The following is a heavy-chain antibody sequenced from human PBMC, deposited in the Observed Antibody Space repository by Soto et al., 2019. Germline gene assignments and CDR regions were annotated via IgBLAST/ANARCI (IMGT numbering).Heavy chain of an antibody. D-gene: IGHD3-22*01. CDR2: ISAYTGNT. J-gene: IGHJ4*02. Sequence: ASVKVSCKASGYTFTSYDINWVRQAPGQGLEWMGWISAYTGNTNYAQKLQGRVTMTTDTSTSTAYMELRSLRSDDTAVYYCAKSFFYDSSGCPTLFDYWGQGTLVTVSS. CDR3: AKSFFYDSSGCPTLFDY. CDR1: GYTFTSYD. V-gene: IGHV1-18*04.